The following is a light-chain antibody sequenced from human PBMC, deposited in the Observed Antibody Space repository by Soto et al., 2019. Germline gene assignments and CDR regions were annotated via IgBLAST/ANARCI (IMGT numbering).Light chain of an antibody. J-gene: IGLJ2*01. CDR1: SSDVGGYNY. Sequence: QSVLTQPPSASGSPGQSVTISCTGTSSDVGGYNYVSWYQQHPGKAPKVVIYEVTKRPSGVPDRFSGSQSGNTASLTVSGLQAEDEADYYCSSYGGSNNVIFGGGTQLTVL. CDR3: SSYGGSNNVI. CDR2: EVT. V-gene: IGLV2-8*01.